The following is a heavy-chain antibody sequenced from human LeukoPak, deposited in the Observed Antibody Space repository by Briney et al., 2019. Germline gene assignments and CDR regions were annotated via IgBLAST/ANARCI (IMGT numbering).Heavy chain of an antibody. CDR3: ARDSSGYYRY. CDR1: GFTLSSYA. D-gene: IGHD3-22*01. Sequence: GGSLRLSCAASGFTLSSYAMSWVRQAPGKGLEWVSAISDSGNTYHADSVKGRFTISRDNAKNSLYLQMNSLRAEETAVYYCARDSSGYYRYWGQGTLVTVSS. CDR2: ISDSGNT. J-gene: IGHJ4*02. V-gene: IGHV3-23*01.